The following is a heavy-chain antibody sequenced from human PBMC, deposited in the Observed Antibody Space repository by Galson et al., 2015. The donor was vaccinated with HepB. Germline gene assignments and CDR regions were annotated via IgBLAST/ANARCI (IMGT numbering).Heavy chain of an antibody. D-gene: IGHD3-10*02. CDR2: ISYDGSNK. V-gene: IGHV3-30*04. Sequence: SLRLSCAASGFTFSSYAMHWVRQAPGKGLEWVAVISYDGSNKYYADSAKGRFTISRDNSKNTLYLQMNSLRAEDTAVYYCASAINYVDDAFDIWGQGTMVTVSS. CDR3: ASAINYVDDAFDI. J-gene: IGHJ3*02. CDR1: GFTFSSYA.